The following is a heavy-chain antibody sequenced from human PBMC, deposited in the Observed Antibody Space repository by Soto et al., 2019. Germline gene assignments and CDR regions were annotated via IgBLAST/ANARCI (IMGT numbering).Heavy chain of an antibody. V-gene: IGHV3-48*03. J-gene: IGHJ6*02. CDR2: ISSSGSTI. Sequence: GGSLRLSCAASGFTFSSYEMNWVRQAPGKGLEWVSYISSSGSTIYYADSVKGRFTISRDNAKNSLYLQMNSLRAEDTAVYYCARGGGDSSSWYYYYYYYGMDVWGQGTTVTVSS. CDR3: ARGGGDSSSWYYYYYYYGMDV. CDR1: GFTFSSYE. D-gene: IGHD6-13*01.